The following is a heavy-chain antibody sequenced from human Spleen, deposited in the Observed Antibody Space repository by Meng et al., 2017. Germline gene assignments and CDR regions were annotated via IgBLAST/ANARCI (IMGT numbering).Heavy chain of an antibody. CDR3: AGRVGANTGGY. CDR1: GFTFSSYG. Sequence: HVPLVESGGGVVKPGRSLTISCAASGFTFSSYGMHWVRQAPGKGLEWVAVIWYNGITKYYADSVKGRFTISRDNYQNTLYLQMNSLRVEDTAVYYCAGRVGANTGGYWGQGTLVTVSS. CDR2: IWYNGITK. J-gene: IGHJ4*02. V-gene: IGHV3-33*01. D-gene: IGHD1-26*01.